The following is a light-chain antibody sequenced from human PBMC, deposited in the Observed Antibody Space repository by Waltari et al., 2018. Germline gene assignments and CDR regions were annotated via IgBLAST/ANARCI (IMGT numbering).Light chain of an antibody. CDR2: GVT. CDR3: SSYTQSRTRV. V-gene: IGLV2-14*03. J-gene: IGLJ3*02. Sequence: QSALTQSASVSGSPGQSITISCTGTSRGVRAYNTISWYQQLPGRAPKLILSGVTKRHSGISDRFSGSKSGNTASLTISWLQSEDEADYYCSSYTQSRTRVFGGGTKLTVL. CDR1: SRGVRAYNT.